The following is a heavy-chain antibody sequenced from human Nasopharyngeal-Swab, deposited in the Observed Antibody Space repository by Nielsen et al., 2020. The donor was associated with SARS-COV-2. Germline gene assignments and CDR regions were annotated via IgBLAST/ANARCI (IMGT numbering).Heavy chain of an antibody. CDR1: GFTFSDYY. J-gene: IGHJ3*02. Sequence: GESLKISCAASGFTFSDYYMSWIRPAPGKGLEWVSYISSSGSTIYYADSVKGRFTISRDNAKNSLYLQMSSLRAEDTAVYYCARDQYYYDSSGPAFDIWGQGTMVTVSS. CDR2: ISSSGSTI. V-gene: IGHV3-11*01. CDR3: ARDQYYYDSSGPAFDI. D-gene: IGHD3-22*01.